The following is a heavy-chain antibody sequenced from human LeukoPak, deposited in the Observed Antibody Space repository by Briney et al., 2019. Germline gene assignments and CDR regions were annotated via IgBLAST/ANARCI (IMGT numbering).Heavy chain of an antibody. CDR3: ARSMGGYYDSSGYYYGDAFDI. CDR2: INPNSGGT. CDR1: GYTFTGYY. V-gene: IGHV1-2*02. D-gene: IGHD3-22*01. Sequence: GASVKVSCKASGYTFTGYYMHWVRQAPGQGLEWMGWINPNSGGTNYAQKFQGRVTMTRDTSISTAYMELSRLRSDDTAVYYCARSMGGYYDSSGYYYGDAFDIWGQGTMVTVSS. J-gene: IGHJ3*02.